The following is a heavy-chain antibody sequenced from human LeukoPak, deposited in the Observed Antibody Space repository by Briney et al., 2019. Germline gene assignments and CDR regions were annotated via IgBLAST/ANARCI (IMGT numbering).Heavy chain of an antibody. CDR3: ARRLTQYDCFDP. D-gene: IGHD2-2*01. CDR2: TYYRSTWYN. Sequence: SQTLSLTCAISGDSVPGNSVTWNWTRQSPSRSLECLGRTYYRSTWYNDYAVSVRGRITVNPDTSKNQFSLHLNFVTPEDTAVYYCARRLTQYDCFDPWGQGILVTVSS. CDR1: GDSVPGNSVT. J-gene: IGHJ5*02. V-gene: IGHV6-1*01.